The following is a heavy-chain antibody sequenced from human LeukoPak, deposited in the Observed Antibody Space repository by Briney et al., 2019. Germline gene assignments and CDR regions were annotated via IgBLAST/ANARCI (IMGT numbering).Heavy chain of an antibody. Sequence: GETLKISCKASGYSFTTYWIAWVRQMPGKGLEWVGIINSPDSDARYSPSFQGQVIISADASISTAYLQWSSLQASDTAMYYCARQWSFDYWGQGSLVIVSS. CDR1: GYSFTTYW. D-gene: IGHD2-15*01. CDR2: INSPDSDA. V-gene: IGHV5-51*01. J-gene: IGHJ4*02. CDR3: ARQWSFDY.